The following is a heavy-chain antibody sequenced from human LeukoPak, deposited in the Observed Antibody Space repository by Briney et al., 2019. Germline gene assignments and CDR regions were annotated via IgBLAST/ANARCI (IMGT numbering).Heavy chain of an antibody. V-gene: IGHV1-8*02. CDR3: ARVGYGASGVDY. CDR1: GYTFTGHY. CDR2: MNPNSGNT. D-gene: IGHD4-17*01. J-gene: IGHJ4*02. Sequence: ASVKVSFKASGYTFTGHYMHWVRQAPGQGPEWMGWMNPNSGNTGYAQKFQGRVTMTRNTSISTAYMELSSLRSEDTAVYYCARVGYGASGVDYWGQGTPVTVSS.